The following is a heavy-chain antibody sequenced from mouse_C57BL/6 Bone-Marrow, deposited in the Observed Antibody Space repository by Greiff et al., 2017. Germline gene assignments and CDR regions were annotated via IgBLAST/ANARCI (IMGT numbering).Heavy chain of an antibody. J-gene: IGHJ2*01. D-gene: IGHD2-2*01. CDR2: INPSNGGT. CDR3: ARWLWLRPGVYFDY. V-gene: IGHV1-53*01. Sequence: QVQLQQSGTELVKPGASVKLSCKASGYTFTSYWMHWVKQRPGPGLAWIGNINPSNGGTNYNEKFKSKATLTVDKSSSTAYMQLSSLTSEDSAVYYCARWLWLRPGVYFDYWGQGTTLTVSS. CDR1: GYTFTSYW.